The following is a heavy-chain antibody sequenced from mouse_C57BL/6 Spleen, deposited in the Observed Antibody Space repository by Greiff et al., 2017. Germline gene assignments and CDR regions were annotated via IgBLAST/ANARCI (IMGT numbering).Heavy chain of an antibody. V-gene: IGHV1-82*01. D-gene: IGHD2-5*01. J-gene: IGHJ2*01. CDR3: ARRSSYYSNYLDY. CDR1: GYAFSSSW. Sequence: VQVVESGPELVKPGASVKISCKASGYAFSSSWMNWVKQRPGKGLEWIGRIYPGDGDTNYNGKFKGKATLTADKSSSTAYMQLSSLTSEDSAVYFCARRSSYYSNYLDYWGQGTTLTVSS. CDR2: IYPGDGDT.